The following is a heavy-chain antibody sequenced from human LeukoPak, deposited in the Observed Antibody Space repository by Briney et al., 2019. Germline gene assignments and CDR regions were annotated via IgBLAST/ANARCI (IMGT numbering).Heavy chain of an antibody. V-gene: IGHV4-34*01. J-gene: IGHJ6*03. CDR1: GESFNGFY. CDR2: INDIGHT. CDR3: ARGEGNDYVWGSFYYYLVV. D-gene: IGHD3-16*01. Sequence: PSETLSLTCAVNGESFNGFYWTWIRQSPGKGLEWMGEINDIGHTNYNASLKSRVTISLDTSQKQFSLKLTSVTAADTAVYYCARGEGNDYVWGSFYYYLVVWGKGTAVTVSS.